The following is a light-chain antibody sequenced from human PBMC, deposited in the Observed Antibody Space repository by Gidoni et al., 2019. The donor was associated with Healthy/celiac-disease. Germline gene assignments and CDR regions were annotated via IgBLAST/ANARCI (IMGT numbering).Light chain of an antibody. J-gene: IGKJ2*04. CDR3: QQYNSYPCS. V-gene: IGKV1-5*03. Sequence: DIQMTQSPSTLSASVGDRVTITSRASQSISNWLAWYQQKPGKAPKLLIYKASSLESGVPSRFSGSGSGTEFTLTISSLQPDDFATYYCQQYNSYPCSFGQGTKLEIK. CDR1: QSISNW. CDR2: KAS.